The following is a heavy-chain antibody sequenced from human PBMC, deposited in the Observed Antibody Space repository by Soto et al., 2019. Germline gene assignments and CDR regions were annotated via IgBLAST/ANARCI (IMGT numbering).Heavy chain of an antibody. J-gene: IGHJ6*02. CDR1: GGYISSYD. Sequence: SETLSLTCTVAGGYISSYDWSWIRQPPGKGLEWIGYIYNSGSTNYNPSLKSRVTISVDTSKNQFSLKLSSVTAADTAVYYCARDRNWKGYYGMDVWGQGTTVTVSS. V-gene: IGHV4-59*01. CDR3: ARDRNWKGYYGMDV. CDR2: IYNSGST. D-gene: IGHD1-1*01.